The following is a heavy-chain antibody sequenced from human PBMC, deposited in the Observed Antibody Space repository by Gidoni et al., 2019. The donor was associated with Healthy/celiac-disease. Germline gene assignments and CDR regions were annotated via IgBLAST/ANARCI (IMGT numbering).Heavy chain of an antibody. CDR1: GYSFTSYW. D-gene: IGHD2-15*01. V-gene: IGHV5-10-1*03. CDR3: ARHRVVVAATLSDYYGMDV. Sequence: EVQLVQSGAEVKKPGESLRISCKGSGYSFTSYWTSWVRQMPGKGLEWMGRIDPSDSYTNYSPSFQGHVTISADKSISTAYLQWSSLKASDTAMYYCARHRVVVAATLSDYYGMDVWGQGTTVTVSS. J-gene: IGHJ6*02. CDR2: IDPSDSYT.